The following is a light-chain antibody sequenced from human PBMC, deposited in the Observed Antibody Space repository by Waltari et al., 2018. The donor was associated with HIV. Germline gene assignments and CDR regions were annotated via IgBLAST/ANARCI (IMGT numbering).Light chain of an antibody. V-gene: IGLV7-46*01. J-gene: IGLJ3*02. CDR1: TGALTSGHY. Sequence: QAVVTQEPSLTVSPGGTVTHTCGSSTGALTSGHYLSWFQQKPGQAPRTLIYDTSDKHSWTPARFSGSLLGGKAALTLSGAQPEDEAVYYCLLSYSGAWVFGGGTKLTVL. CDR3: LLSYSGAWV. CDR2: DTS.